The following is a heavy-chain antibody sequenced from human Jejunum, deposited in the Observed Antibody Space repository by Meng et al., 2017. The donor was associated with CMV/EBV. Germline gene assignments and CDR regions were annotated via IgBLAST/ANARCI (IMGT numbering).Heavy chain of an antibody. D-gene: IGHD2-2*01. Sequence: FTFISYWLSLVRQAPGKGLECVANIKQDESEKYYVDSVKGRFTISRDNAKKSLYLQMNSLRPEDTALYYCARDFQLYYYHYYGMDVWGQGTTVTVSS. CDR1: FTFISYW. CDR3: ARDFQLYYYHYYGMDV. J-gene: IGHJ6*02. V-gene: IGHV3-7*03. CDR2: IKQDESEK.